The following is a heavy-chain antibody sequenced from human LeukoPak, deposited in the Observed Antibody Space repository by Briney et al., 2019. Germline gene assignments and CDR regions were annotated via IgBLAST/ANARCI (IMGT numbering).Heavy chain of an antibody. CDR2: INPNSGGT. Sequence: ASVKVSCKASGYTFTGYYMHWVRQAPGQGLEWMGWINPNSGGTNYAQKFQGRVTMTRDTSISTAYMELSGLRSDDTAVYYCAREDYGSGSYQSWGQGTLVTVSS. J-gene: IGHJ4*02. CDR3: AREDYGSGSYQS. V-gene: IGHV1-2*02. CDR1: GYTFTGYY. D-gene: IGHD3-10*01.